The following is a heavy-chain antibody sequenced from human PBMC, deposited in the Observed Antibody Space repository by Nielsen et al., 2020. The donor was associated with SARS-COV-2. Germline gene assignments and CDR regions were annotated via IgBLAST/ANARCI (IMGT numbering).Heavy chain of an antibody. CDR1: GFTFSSYS. J-gene: IGHJ4*02. Sequence: GESLKISCAASGFTFSSYSMNWVRQAPGKGLEWVSSISSSSSYIYYADSVKGRFTISRDNAKNSLYLQMNSLRAEDTAVYYCAREPIAAAGLFDYWGQGTLVTVSS. V-gene: IGHV3-21*01. CDR3: AREPIAAAGLFDY. D-gene: IGHD6-13*01. CDR2: ISSSSSYI.